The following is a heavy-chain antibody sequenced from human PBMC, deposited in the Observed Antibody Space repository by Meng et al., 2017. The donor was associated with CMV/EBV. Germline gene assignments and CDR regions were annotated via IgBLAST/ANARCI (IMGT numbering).Heavy chain of an antibody. J-gene: IGHJ6*02. D-gene: IGHD3-10*01. CDR1: GFTFSSYA. CDR3: ARSPYGSGSYYGSYYYYGMDV. V-gene: IGHV3-30-3*01. Sequence: GGFLRLSCAASGFTFSSYAMHWVRQAPGKGLEWVAVISYDGSNKYYADSVKGRFTISRDNSKNTLYLQMNSLRAEDTAVYYCARSPYGSGSYYGSYYYYGMDVWGQGTTVTVSS. CDR2: ISYDGSNK.